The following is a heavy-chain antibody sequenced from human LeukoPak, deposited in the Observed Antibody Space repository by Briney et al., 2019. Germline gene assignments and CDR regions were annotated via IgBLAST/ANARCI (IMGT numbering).Heavy chain of an antibody. D-gene: IGHD6-6*01. J-gene: IGHJ4*02. CDR2: INGCGGST. V-gene: IGHV3-23*01. CDR1: GFTFSSYA. CDR3: ARAARRLIDY. Sequence: GGYLRLSCAASGFTFSSYAMSWIRQAPGKGLEWVAAINGCGGSTYNADSVRGRFTISRDNSKNTVYLQMNSLRADDPAVYYSARAARRLIDYWGQGTLVTVSS.